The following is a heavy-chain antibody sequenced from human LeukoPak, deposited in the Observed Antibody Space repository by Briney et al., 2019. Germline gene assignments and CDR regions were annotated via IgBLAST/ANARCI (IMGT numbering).Heavy chain of an antibody. D-gene: IGHD3-10*01. J-gene: IGHJ6*04. CDR1: GYSFTSYW. Sequence: GESLKISFKGSGYSFTSYWISWVRQMPGKGLEWMGRIDPSDSYTNHSPSFQGHVTISADKSISTAYLQWSSLKASDTAMYYCARHLLMVRGVIMYYYYGMDVWGKGTTVTVSS. CDR2: IDPSDSYT. V-gene: IGHV5-10-1*01. CDR3: ARHLLMVRGVIMYYYYGMDV.